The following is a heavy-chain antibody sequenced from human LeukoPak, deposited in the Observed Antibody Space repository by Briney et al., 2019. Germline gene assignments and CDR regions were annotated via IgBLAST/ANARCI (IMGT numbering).Heavy chain of an antibody. V-gene: IGHV4-34*01. J-gene: IGHJ6*03. D-gene: IGHD2-21*01. CDR3: ARYSGFYYYYYMDV. Sequence: SETLSLTCAVYAGSFSGYYWSWIRQPPGKGLEWIGEINHSGSTNYNPSLKSRVTISVDTSKNQFSLKLSSVTAADTAVYYCARYSGFYYYYYMDVWGKGTTVTVSS. CDR1: AGSFSGYY. CDR2: INHSGST.